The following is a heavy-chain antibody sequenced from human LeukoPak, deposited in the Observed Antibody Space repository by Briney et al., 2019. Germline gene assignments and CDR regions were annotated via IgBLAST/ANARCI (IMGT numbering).Heavy chain of an antibody. CDR1: GGSFSGYY. J-gene: IGHJ4*02. V-gene: IGHV4-34*01. D-gene: IGHD6-6*01. CDR2: INHSGST. Sequence: SETLSLTCAVYGGSFSGYYCSWIRQPPGKGLEWIGEINHSGSTNYNPSLKSRVTISVDTSKNQFSLKLSSVTAADTAVYYCARFAALPFDYWGQGTLVTVSS. CDR3: ARFAALPFDY.